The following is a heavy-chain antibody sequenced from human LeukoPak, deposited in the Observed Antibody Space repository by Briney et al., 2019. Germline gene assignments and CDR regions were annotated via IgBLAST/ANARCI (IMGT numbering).Heavy chain of an antibody. CDR1: GYTFTSYA. V-gene: IGHV7-4-1*02. D-gene: IGHD6-19*01. CDR2: INTNTGNP. CDR3: ARGSFAIAVAGTLFDY. J-gene: IGHJ4*02. Sequence: ASVKVSCKASGYTFTSYAMNWVRQAPGQGLEWMGWINTNTGNPTYAQGFTGRFVFSLDTSVSTAYLQISSLKAEDTAVYYCARGSFAIAVAGTLFDYWGQGTLVTVSS.